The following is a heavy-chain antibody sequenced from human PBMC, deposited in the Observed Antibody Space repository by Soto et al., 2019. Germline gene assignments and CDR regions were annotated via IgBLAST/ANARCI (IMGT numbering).Heavy chain of an antibody. CDR1: GFTFSSYG. Sequence: GGSLRLSCAASGFTFSSYGMHWVRQAPGKGLEWVAVISYDGSDKYYADSVKGRFTISRDNSKSTLYLQMDSLRAEDTAVYYCAKGEIAAYYYFDYWGQGTLVTVSS. J-gene: IGHJ4*02. CDR2: ISYDGSDK. D-gene: IGHD2-15*01. V-gene: IGHV3-30*18. CDR3: AKGEIAAYYYFDY.